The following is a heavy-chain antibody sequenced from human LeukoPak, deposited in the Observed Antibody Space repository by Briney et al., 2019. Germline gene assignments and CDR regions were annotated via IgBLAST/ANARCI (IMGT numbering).Heavy chain of an antibody. J-gene: IGHJ4*02. D-gene: IGHD5-12*01. CDR2: ISYSGST. Sequence: SETLSLTCTVSGGSISSYYWSWIRQPPGKGLEWIGCISYSGSTNYNPSLKSRVTISVDTSKNRFSLNLSSVSAADTAVYYCARGYDTGYDRPLDFWGQGTLVTVSS. CDR3: ARGYDTGYDRPLDF. CDR1: GGSISSYY. V-gene: IGHV4-59*01.